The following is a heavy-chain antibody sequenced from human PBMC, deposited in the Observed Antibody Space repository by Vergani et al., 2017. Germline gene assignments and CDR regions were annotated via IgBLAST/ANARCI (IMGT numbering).Heavy chain of an antibody. CDR2: IKSTFDRGTT. CDR1: GFSFRNAW. D-gene: IGHD2-21*01. V-gene: IGHV3-15*07. CDR3: TTDXRYCGDGSCYWLRDHHYYGMDV. J-gene: IGHJ6*02. Sequence: EVQLVESGGGIVKPGGSLRLSCVASGFSFRNAWMNWVRQTPGKGLEWVGRIKSTFDRGTTDYAAAVKGRFTISRDDSKNTLFLQMNGLKTEDIGVYYCTTDXRYCGDGSCYWLRDHHYYGMDVWGQGTTVTVSS.